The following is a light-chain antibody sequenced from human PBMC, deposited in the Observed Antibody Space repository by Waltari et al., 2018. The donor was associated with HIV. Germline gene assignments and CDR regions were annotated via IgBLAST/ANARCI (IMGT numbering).Light chain of an antibody. CDR2: QDS. V-gene: IGLV3-1*01. Sequence: SYELTQPAAMSVSPGQTASIPCCGDKWGEKYVCGYQKRPGQSPVMVIYQDSERPSGVPERFSGSNSGNTATLTISGTQPLDEADYYCQVLDNNTAVFGGGTKLTVL. J-gene: IGLJ2*01. CDR1: KWGEKY. CDR3: QVLDNNTAV.